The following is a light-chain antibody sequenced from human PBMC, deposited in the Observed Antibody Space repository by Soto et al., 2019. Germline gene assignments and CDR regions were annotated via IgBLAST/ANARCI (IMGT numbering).Light chain of an antibody. CDR1: ISDIGGYNF. V-gene: IGLV2-14*01. Sequence: QSVLTQPASVSGSPGQSITISCTGTISDIGGYNFISWYQHHPGKAPKLVIYDVNNRPSGISYRFSGSKSGNTASLTISGLQAEDEADIYCASYTRTTTLVFGGGTKLTVL. J-gene: IGLJ2*01. CDR2: DVN. CDR3: ASYTRTTTLV.